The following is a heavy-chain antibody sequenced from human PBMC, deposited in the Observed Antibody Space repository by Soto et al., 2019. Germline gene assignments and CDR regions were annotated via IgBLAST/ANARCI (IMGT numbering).Heavy chain of an antibody. J-gene: IGHJ6*02. CDR1: GFTFSSYG. Sequence: PGGSLRLSCAASGFTFSSYGMHWVRQAPGKGLEWVAVIWYDGSNKYYADSVKGRFTISRDNSKNTLYLQMNSLRAEDTAVYYCARDGRFGALPYYYGMDVWGQGTTVTVSS. D-gene: IGHD3-10*01. CDR3: ARDGRFGALPYYYGMDV. CDR2: IWYDGSNK. V-gene: IGHV3-33*01.